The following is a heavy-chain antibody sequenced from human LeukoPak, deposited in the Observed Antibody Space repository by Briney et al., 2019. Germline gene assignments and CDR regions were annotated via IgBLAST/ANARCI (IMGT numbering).Heavy chain of an antibody. V-gene: IGHV3-23*01. CDR2: ISGSGGST. D-gene: IGHD3-22*01. Sequence: PGGSLRLSCAASGFTFSSYAMSWVRQAPGKGREWVSAISGSGGSTYYADSVKGRFTISRDNSKNTLYLQMNSLRAEDTAVYYCAKDHRYDSSGPYYFDYWGQGTLVTVSS. J-gene: IGHJ4*02. CDR1: GFTFSSYA. CDR3: AKDHRYDSSGPYYFDY.